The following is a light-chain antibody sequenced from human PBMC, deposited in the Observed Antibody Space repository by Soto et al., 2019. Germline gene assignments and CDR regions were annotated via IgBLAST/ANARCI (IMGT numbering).Light chain of an antibody. CDR1: SSDVGGYSS. Sequence: QCVLTQPPSASGSPGQSVTISCTGTSSDVGGYSSVAWFQHHPGKAPKLMIYEVSKRPSGVPDRFSGSKSGNTASLTVSGLQAEDEADYYCISYAGSNNYVFGTGTKVTVL. J-gene: IGLJ1*01. CDR3: ISYAGSNNYV. V-gene: IGLV2-8*01. CDR2: EVS.